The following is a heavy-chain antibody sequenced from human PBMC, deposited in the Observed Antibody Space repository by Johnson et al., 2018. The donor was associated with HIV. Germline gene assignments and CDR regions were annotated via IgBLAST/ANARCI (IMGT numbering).Heavy chain of an antibody. CDR2: ISYDEFNK. D-gene: IGHD6-13*01. J-gene: IGHJ3*02. Sequence: QMLLVESGGGVVQPERSLRLSCAASGFTFNRYGMHWVRQAPGKGLEWVALISYDEFNKYYVDSVKGRFTISRDNSKNTLYLHMDSLRVEDTAMYYCAKDIRAGYRTTWYTDDAFESWGQGTMVSVSS. CDR1: GFTFNRYG. CDR3: AKDIRAGYRTTWYTDDAFES. V-gene: IGHV3-30*18.